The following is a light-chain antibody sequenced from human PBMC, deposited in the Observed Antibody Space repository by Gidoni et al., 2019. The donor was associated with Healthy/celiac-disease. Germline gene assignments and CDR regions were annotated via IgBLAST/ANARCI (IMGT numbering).Light chain of an antibody. CDR1: QGISSY. J-gene: IGKJ1*01. Sequence: AIRMTQSPSSFSASTGDRVTITCRASQGISSYLAWHQQKPGKAPKLLIYAASTLQSGVPSRFSGSGSGTDFTLTISCLQSEDFATYYCQQYYSYPPGTFGQGTKVEIK. V-gene: IGKV1-8*01. CDR3: QQYYSYPPGT. CDR2: AAS.